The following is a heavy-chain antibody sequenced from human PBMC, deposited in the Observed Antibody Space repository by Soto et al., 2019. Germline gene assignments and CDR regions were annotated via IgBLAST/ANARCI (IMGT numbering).Heavy chain of an antibody. D-gene: IGHD2-2*01. CDR3: VRGGFLSHDHVIIAPATLGFDP. Sequence: QVQLMQSGAEVKKPGASVKVSCKASGYTFTTYDINWVRQAPGQGLEWMGWMNPNRTNTGYAEKFQGRVPMPRDTSISTAYMELSSLRYDDTAVYYCVRGGFLSHDHVIIAPATLGFDPWGQGTLVTVSS. V-gene: IGHV1-8*01. J-gene: IGHJ5*02. CDR2: MNPNRTNT. CDR1: GYTFTTYD.